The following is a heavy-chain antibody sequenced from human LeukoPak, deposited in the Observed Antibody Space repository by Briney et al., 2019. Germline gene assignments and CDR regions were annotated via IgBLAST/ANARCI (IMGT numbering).Heavy chain of an antibody. CDR1: GFTFSGYA. Sequence: PGGSLRLSCAATGFTFSGYAMSWVRQAPGKGLEWVSGMSASGGNTYFADSVKGRFTISRDNAKNSLYLQMNSLRAEDTAVYYCAREKTETDYWGQGTLVTVSS. CDR3: AREKTETDY. J-gene: IGHJ4*02. V-gene: IGHV3-23*01. CDR2: MSASGGNT.